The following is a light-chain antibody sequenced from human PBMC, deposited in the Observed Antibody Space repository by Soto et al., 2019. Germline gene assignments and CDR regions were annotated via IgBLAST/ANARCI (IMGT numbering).Light chain of an antibody. CDR1: SSDVGGYNY. CDR3: SSYTSSSTYV. CDR2: DVT. J-gene: IGLJ1*01. Sequence: QSALTQPASVSGSPGQSITISCTGTSSDVGGYNYVSWYQHHPGKAPKLMIYDVTNRPSGVSNRFSGSKSANTASLTISGLQAEDEADYYCSSYTSSSTYVFGNGTKATVL. V-gene: IGLV2-14*03.